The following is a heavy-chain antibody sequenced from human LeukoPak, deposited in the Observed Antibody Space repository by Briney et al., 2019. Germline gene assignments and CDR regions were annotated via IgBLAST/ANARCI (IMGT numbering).Heavy chain of an antibody. D-gene: IGHD3-22*01. V-gene: IGHV3-7*01. J-gene: IGHJ4*02. CDR2: IKQDGSEK. CDR3: ARGGRYYYDSSGYYGY. Sequence: PGGSLRLSCAASGFTFSSYWMSWVRQAPGKGLEWVANIKQDGSEKYYVDSVKGRFTISRDNAKNSLYLQMNSLRAEDTAVYYCARGGRYYYDSSGYYGYWGQGTLVTVSS. CDR1: GFTFSSYW.